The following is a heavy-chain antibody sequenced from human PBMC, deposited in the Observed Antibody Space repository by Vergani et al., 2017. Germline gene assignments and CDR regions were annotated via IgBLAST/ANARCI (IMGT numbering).Heavy chain of an antibody. D-gene: IGHD2-15*01. CDR3: ASGYCSGGSCYGGASYFDY. CDR1: GFTFSSYA. J-gene: IGHJ4*02. CDR2: IYSGGST. V-gene: IGHV3-66*01. Sequence: EVQLVESGGGLVQPGGSLRLSCAASGFTFSSYAMSWVRQAPGKGLEWVSAIYSGGSTYYADSVKGRFTISRDNSKNTLYLQMNSLRAEDTAVYYCASGYCSGGSCYGGASYFDYWGQGTLVTVSS.